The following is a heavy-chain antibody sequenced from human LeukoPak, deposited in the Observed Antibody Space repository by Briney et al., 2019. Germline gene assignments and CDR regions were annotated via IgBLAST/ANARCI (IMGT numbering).Heavy chain of an antibody. J-gene: IGHJ4*02. CDR1: GFTFSSYG. CDR3: AKDRESEWELLIY. V-gene: IGHV3-23*01. CDR2: ISGSGGST. Sequence: GGSLRLSCAASGFTFSSYGMSWVRQAPGKGLEWVSAISGSGGSTYYADSVKGRFTISRDNSKNTLYLQMNSLRAEDTAVYYCAKDRESEWELLIYWGQGTLVTVSS. D-gene: IGHD1-26*01.